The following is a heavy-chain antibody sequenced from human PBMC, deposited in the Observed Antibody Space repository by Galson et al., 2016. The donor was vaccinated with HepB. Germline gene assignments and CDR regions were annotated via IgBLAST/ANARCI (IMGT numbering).Heavy chain of an antibody. J-gene: IGHJ4*02. Sequence: SLRLSCAASGFPLGGFTSNSFGMHWVRQAPGKGLEWVATISYDGSNIFYGDSVKGRFTVSRDNSGNTLYLQMNSLRHEDTAVYYCAKQKDGAETKKYFDYWGQGTLVTVSS. CDR2: ISYDGSNI. V-gene: IGHV3-30*18. CDR3: AKQKDGAETKKYFDY. CDR1: GFPLGGFTSNSFG. D-gene: IGHD4/OR15-4a*01.